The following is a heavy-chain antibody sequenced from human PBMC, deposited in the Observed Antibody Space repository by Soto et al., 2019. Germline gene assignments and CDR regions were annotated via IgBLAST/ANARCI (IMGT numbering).Heavy chain of an antibody. CDR2: MNPSNGNT. J-gene: IGHJ4*02. CDR1: GYTFTNYD. Sequence: ASVKVSCKASGYTFTNYDTNWVRQATGQGLEWMGWMNPSNGNTGYAQKFQGRVTMTRDTSISTAYMELSSLTSADTAVYYCARFVRHQLPTIDYWGQGALVTVSS. CDR3: ARFVRHQLPTIDY. D-gene: IGHD1-26*01. V-gene: IGHV1-8*01.